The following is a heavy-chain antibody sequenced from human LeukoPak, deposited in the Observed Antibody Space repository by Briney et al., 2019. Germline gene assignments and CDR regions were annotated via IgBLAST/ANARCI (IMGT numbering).Heavy chain of an antibody. CDR3: AKDNSHWLFDY. J-gene: IGHJ4*02. Sequence: PGGSLRLSCAASGFTFSSYAMHWVRQAPGKGLEWVAVISYDGSNKYYADSVKGRFTISRDNSKNTLYLQMNTLRAEDTSFYYCAKDNSHWLFDYWGRGTLVTVSS. V-gene: IGHV3-30*04. CDR2: ISYDGSNK. CDR1: GFTFSSYA. D-gene: IGHD1-1*01.